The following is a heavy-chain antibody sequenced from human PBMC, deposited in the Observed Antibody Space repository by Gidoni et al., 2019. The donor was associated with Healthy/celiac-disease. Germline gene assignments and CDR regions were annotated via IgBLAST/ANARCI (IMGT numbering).Heavy chain of an antibody. CDR2: ISGSGGST. V-gene: IGHV3-23*01. Sequence: EVQLLESGGGLVQPGGSLRLSCAASGFTFSSYAMSWVRQAPGQGLEWVSAISGSGGSTYYADAVKGRFTISRDNSKNTLYLQMNSLRAEDTAVYYCAKICSSTSCYTASYDFWSGYTYYYYYGMDVWGQGTTVTVSS. CDR1: GFTFSSYA. D-gene: IGHD2-2*02. J-gene: IGHJ6*02. CDR3: AKICSSTSCYTASYDFWSGYTYYYYYGMDV.